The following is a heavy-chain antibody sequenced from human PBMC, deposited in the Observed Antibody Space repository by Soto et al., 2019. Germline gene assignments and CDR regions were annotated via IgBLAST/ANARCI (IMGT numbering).Heavy chain of an antibody. D-gene: IGHD1-1*01. V-gene: IGHV3-30-3*01. J-gene: IGHJ6*02. CDR2: ISYDGSNK. CDR1: GFTFSSYA. CDR3: AREDNWNDEAGMDV. Sequence: PGGSLRLSCAASGFTFSSYAMHWVRQAPGKGLEWVAVISYDGSNKYYADSVKGRFTISRDNSKNTLYLQMNSLRAEDTAVHYCAREDNWNDEAGMDVWGQGTTVTVSS.